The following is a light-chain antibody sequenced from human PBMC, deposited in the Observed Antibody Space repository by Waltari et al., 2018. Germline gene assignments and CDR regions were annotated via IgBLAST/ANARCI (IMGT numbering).Light chain of an antibody. J-gene: IGKJ5*01. CDR3: QQSYSTLST. CDR2: SAS. V-gene: IGKV1-39*01. CDR1: HNSRKY. Sequence: DIQLTRSPSSLSASVRDRVTITCRARHNSRKYLNCYQHKPGKAPNPQIYSASTLQSCVPSRCSGSGSGADVTLTISGLQPEDFATYYCQQSYSTLSTFGQGTRLEIK.